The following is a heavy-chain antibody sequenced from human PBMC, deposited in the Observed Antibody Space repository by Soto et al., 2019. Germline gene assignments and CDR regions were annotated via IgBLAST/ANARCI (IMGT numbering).Heavy chain of an antibody. D-gene: IGHD3-10*01. CDR3: AGDSGPTGFGGGTWFDP. V-gene: IGHV1-18*01. Sequence: QVQLVQSGAEVKKPGASVKVSCKASGYTFTSYGISWVRQAPGQGLEWMGWISAYNGNTNYAQKLQGRVTMTTDTTTSTAYMELRSLRSDDTAVYYCAGDSGPTGFGGGTWFDPWGQGTLVTVSS. CDR1: GYTFTSYG. CDR2: ISAYNGNT. J-gene: IGHJ5*02.